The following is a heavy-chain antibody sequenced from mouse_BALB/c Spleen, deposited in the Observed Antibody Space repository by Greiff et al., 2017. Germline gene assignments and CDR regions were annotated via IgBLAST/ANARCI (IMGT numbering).Heavy chain of an antibody. Sequence: EVKLQESGPGLVKPSQSLSLTCTVTGYSITSDYAWNWIRQFPGNKLEWMGYISYSGSTSYNPSLKSRISITRDTSKNQFFLQLNSVTTEDTATYYCARSSYWYFDYWGQGTTLTVSS. CDR1: GYSITSDYA. D-gene: IGHD4-1*01. CDR2: ISYSGST. CDR3: ARSSYWYFDY. V-gene: IGHV3-2*02. J-gene: IGHJ2*01.